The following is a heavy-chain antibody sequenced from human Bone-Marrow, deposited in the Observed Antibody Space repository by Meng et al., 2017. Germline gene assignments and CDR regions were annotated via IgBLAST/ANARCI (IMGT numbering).Heavy chain of an antibody. CDR1: YYTLTSDG. Sequence: QVQLVPSGAEVKKPGASVKVSCKVSYYTLTSDGFSWVRQAPGQGLQWMGWINIYNGITNYGRNFQGRVTLTTDTSTSTGYMELSSLTSDDTAVYYCATRGNPYLDRWGQGTLVTVSS. V-gene: IGHV1-18*04. CDR3: ATRGNPYLDR. J-gene: IGHJ4*02. CDR2: INIYNGIT.